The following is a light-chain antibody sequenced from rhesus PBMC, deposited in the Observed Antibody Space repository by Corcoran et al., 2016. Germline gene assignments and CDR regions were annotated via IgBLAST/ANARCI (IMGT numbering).Light chain of an antibody. CDR2: EVS. J-gene: IGLJ1*01. CDR3: SSYAGSNTFDI. V-gene: IGLV2-32*02. CDR1: SSYIGGYNY. Sequence: QAALTQPRSVSGSPGQSVTISCTGTSSYIGGYNYVSWYQQHPSTAPKLMIYEVSKRPSGVSDRFSGSKSGNTASLTISGLQAEDEADYYCSSYAGSNTFDIFGAGTRLTVL.